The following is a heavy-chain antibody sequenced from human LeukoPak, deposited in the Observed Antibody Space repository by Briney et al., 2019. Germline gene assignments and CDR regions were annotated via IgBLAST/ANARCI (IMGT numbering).Heavy chain of an antibody. CDR3: ARAMIVATPFDY. J-gene: IGHJ4*02. Sequence: SETLSLTCTVSGGSISSYYWSWIRQPPGKGLEWIGYIYYSGSTNYNPSLKSRVTISVDTSKNQFSLELSSVTAADTAVYYCARAMIVATPFDYWGQGTLVTVSS. CDR1: GGSISSYY. CDR2: IYYSGST. V-gene: IGHV4-59*01. D-gene: IGHD5-12*01.